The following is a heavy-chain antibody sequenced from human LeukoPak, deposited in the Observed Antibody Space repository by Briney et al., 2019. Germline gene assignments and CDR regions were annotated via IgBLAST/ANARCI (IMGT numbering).Heavy chain of an antibody. V-gene: IGHV4-59*01. CDR1: GDSISIYY. D-gene: IGHD3-22*01. CDR3: ARGRGDSRGTSFDS. Sequence: SETLSLTCTVSGDSISIYYWSWIRQPPGKGLEWIGYIYYTGSTTYNPSLKSRLTISIDTSENQFSLNLISLTAADTAVYYCARGRGDSRGTSFDSWGQGTLVTVSS. CDR2: IYYTGST. J-gene: IGHJ4*02.